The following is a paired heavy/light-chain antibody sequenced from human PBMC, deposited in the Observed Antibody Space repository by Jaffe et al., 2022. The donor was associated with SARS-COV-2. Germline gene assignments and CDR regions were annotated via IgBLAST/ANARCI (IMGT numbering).Light chain of an antibody. V-gene: IGKV3-20*01. Sequence: EIVLTQSPGTLSLSPGERATLSCRASQSVSSSSLAWYQQKPGQSPRLLIYGASSRATGIPDRFSGSESGTDFTLTISRLEPEDFAVYYCQQYATSPLTFGGGTKVEIK. CDR1: QSVSSSS. J-gene: IGKJ4*01. CDR3: QQYATSPLT. CDR2: GAS.
Heavy chain of an antibody. CDR3: ARGSPYHL. CDR1: GGSISNSGYY. Sequence: QLQLQESGPGLVKPSETLSLTCTVSGGSISNSGYYWGWIRQPPGKGLEYIASISYSGNTYYNPSLKSRATISVDTSKNQFSLGLSSVTAADTAVFYCARGSPYHLWGRGTLVTVSS. D-gene: IGHD3-10*01. V-gene: IGHV4-39*01. J-gene: IGHJ2*01. CDR2: ISYSGNT.